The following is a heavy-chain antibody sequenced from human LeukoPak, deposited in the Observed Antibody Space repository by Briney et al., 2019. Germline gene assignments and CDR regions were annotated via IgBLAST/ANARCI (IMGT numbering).Heavy chain of an antibody. Sequence: PSETLFLTCAISGASIFSDGFYWSWIRQHPGEGLEWVGNIYYSGKTYYNPSLKSRVTMSVDTSQNQFSLRLSSLTAADTAVYYCAREVGDSSGYYQFDHWGQGILVTVSA. CDR2: IYYSGKT. D-gene: IGHD3-22*01. J-gene: IGHJ4*02. V-gene: IGHV4-31*11. CDR1: GASIFSDGFY. CDR3: AREVGDSSGYYQFDH.